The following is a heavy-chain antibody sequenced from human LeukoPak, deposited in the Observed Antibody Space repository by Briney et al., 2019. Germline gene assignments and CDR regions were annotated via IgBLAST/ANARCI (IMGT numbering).Heavy chain of an antibody. CDR1: GGSISSYY. D-gene: IGHD6-13*01. CDR2: IYTSGST. CDR3: ARAAAAGTWVSWFDP. V-gene: IGHV4-4*07. Sequence: SETLSLSCTVSGGSISSYYWSWIRQPAGKGLEWIGRIYTSGSTNYNPSLKSRVTMSVDTSKNQFSLKLSSVTAADTAVYYCARAAAAGTWVSWFDPWGQGTLVTVSS. J-gene: IGHJ5*02.